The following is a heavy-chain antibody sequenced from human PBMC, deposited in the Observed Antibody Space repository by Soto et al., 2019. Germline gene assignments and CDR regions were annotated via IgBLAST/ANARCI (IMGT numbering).Heavy chain of an antibody. CDR3: ARARDFWSGYWSEYYFDY. Sequence: ASVKVSCKPSGYTFTAYYIHWVRQAPGQGLEWMGWVDPNSGGTRDAQNFQGRVTMTTDTSTSTAYMELRSLRSDDTAVYYCARARDFWSGYWSEYYFDYWGQGTLVTVSS. D-gene: IGHD3-3*01. CDR2: VDPNSGGT. V-gene: IGHV1-2*02. CDR1: GYTFTAYY. J-gene: IGHJ4*02.